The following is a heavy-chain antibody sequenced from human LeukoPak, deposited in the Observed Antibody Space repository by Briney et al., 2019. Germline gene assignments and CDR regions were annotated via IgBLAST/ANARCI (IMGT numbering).Heavy chain of an antibody. Sequence: PGGSLRPSCTASGLTFSPYNMNWFRQAPGKGREWLCYISIGSSTIYYADSVKGRFAISRDNAKNSLYLQLHSLRAEDTAVYYCAIDRSRFLEWYMDVWGKGTTVTVSS. CDR2: ISIGSSTI. CDR3: AIDRSRFLEWYMDV. V-gene: IGHV3-48*01. D-gene: IGHD3-3*01. J-gene: IGHJ6*03. CDR1: GLTFSPYN.